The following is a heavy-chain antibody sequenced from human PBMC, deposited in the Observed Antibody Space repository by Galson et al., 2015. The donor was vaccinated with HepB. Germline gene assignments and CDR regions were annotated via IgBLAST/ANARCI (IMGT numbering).Heavy chain of an antibody. J-gene: IGHJ4*02. CDR1: GYSFTSYW. Sequence: QSGAEVKKPGESLRISCTGSGYSFTSYWISWVRQMPGKGLEWMGRIDPSDSYTNYSPSFQGHVTISADKSISTAYLQWSSLKASDTAMYYCARQVYGSGSYEDNFDYWGQGTLVTVSS. CDR3: ARQVYGSGSYEDNFDY. V-gene: IGHV5-10-1*01. D-gene: IGHD3-10*01. CDR2: IDPSDSYT.